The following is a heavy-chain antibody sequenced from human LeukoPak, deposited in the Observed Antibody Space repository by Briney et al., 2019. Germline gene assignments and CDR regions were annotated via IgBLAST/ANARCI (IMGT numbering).Heavy chain of an antibody. V-gene: IGHV6-1*01. CDR2: TYYRSKWYN. CDR1: GDSVSSNSAA. CDR3: ARDRRDGSVSYLWFDP. D-gene: IGHD3-10*01. J-gene: IGHJ5*02. Sequence: SQTLSLTCALSGDSVSSNSAAWGWVRQSPSRGREWLGRTYYRSKWYNDYAVSVKSRITINPDTSKNQFSLQLNSVTPEDTAVYYCARDRRDGSVSYLWFDPWGQGTLVTVSS.